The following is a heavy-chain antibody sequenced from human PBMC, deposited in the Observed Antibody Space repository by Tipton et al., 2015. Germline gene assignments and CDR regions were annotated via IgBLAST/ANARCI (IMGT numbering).Heavy chain of an antibody. CDR2: MHYTGST. CDR1: GGSLSGYY. V-gene: IGHV4-59*08. CDR3: ACHDYDLLTRDYQTVDY. D-gene: IGHD3-9*01. J-gene: IGHJ4*02. Sequence: TLSLTCTVSGGSLSGYYWNWIRQTPGKGLEWIGYMHYTGSTNYNPSLKSRVTISIDTSRNQFSLRLSSVTAAVTAVYYCACHDYDLLTRDYQTVDYWGQGTLVTVSS.